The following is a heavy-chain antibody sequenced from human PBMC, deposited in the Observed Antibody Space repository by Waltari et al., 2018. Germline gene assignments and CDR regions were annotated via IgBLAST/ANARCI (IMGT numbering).Heavy chain of an antibody. V-gene: IGHV4-39*01. J-gene: IGHJ4*02. CDR3: ARLKGYSGYDIYFDY. CDR1: GGSISSSSYY. Sequence: QLQLQESGPGLVKPSETLSLTCTVSGGSISSSSYYWGWIRQPPGKGLEWIGSIYYRGSTYYNPSLKSRVTMSVDTSKNQFSLKLSSVTAADTAVYYCARLKGYSGYDIYFDYWGQGTLVTVSS. D-gene: IGHD5-12*01. CDR2: IYYRGST.